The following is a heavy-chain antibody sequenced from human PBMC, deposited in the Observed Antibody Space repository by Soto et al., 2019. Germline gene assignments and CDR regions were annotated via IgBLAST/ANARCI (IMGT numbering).Heavy chain of an antibody. CDR1: GFTFSSHA. Sequence: GGSLRLSCAASGFTFSSHAMSWVRQAPGKGLEWVSSISGSDGTTYYAKSVKGRFSISRDNSMNTLYLQMNSLRVEDTAVYYCARGPAFPPFFDHWGQGSLVTVSS. CDR3: ARGPAFPPFFDH. V-gene: IGHV3-23*01. D-gene: IGHD2-2*01. CDR2: ISGSDGTT. J-gene: IGHJ4*02.